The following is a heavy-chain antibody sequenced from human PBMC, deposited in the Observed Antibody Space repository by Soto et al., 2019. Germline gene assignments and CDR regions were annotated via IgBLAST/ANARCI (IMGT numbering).Heavy chain of an antibody. CDR3: GTSGGRSAIGDIVYDYYHDMVV. J-gene: IGHJ6*02. V-gene: IGHV1-69*01. D-gene: IGHD2-15*01. CDR1: GGTFSSYA. Sequence: QVQLVQSGAEVKKPGSSVKVSCKASGGTFSSYAISWVRQAPGQGLEWMGGIIPISGTANYAQQFQGRVTITAGESASTAYMEPSSLSSVATAPYYCGTSGGRSAIGDIVYDYYHDMVVGAQSSTVT. CDR2: IIPISGTA.